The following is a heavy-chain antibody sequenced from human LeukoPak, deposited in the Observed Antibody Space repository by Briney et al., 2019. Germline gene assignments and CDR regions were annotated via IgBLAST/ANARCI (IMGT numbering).Heavy chain of an antibody. D-gene: IGHD2-2*01. CDR2: IIPIFGTA. CDR1: GGTFSSYA. CDR3: ACSYCSSTSCLTSPITQYYYYGMDV. J-gene: IGHJ6*02. Sequence: ASVKVSCKASGGTFSSYAISWVRQAPGQGLEWMGGIIPIFGTANYAQKFQGRVTITADESTSTAYMELSSLRSEDTAVYYCACSYCSSTSCLTSPITQYYYYGMDVWGQGTTATVSS. V-gene: IGHV1-69*13.